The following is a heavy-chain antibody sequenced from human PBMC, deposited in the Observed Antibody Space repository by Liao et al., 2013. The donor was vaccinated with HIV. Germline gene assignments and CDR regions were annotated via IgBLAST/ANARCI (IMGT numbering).Heavy chain of an antibody. J-gene: IGHJ6*03. V-gene: IGHV4-4*07. CDR2: IYTSGST. D-gene: IGHD3-9*01. Sequence: QVQLQESGPGLVKPSETLSLTCTVSGGSISSYYWSWIRQPAGKGLEWIGRIYTSGSTNYNPSLKSRVTMSVDTSKNQFSLKLSSVTAADTAVYYCAIINSVRYFDLRAGYMDVWGKGTTVTVSS. CDR1: GGSISSYY. CDR3: AIINSVRYFDLRAGYMDV.